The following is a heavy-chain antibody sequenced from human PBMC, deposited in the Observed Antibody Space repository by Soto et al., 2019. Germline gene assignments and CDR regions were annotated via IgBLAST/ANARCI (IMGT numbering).Heavy chain of an antibody. J-gene: IGHJ4*02. CDR3: AKVAPFILGSPF. D-gene: IGHD2-21*01. CDR1: GFDFSGSE. V-gene: IGHV3-48*03. Sequence: GGSLRLACPASGFDFSGSEMNWFRQAPGKGLEWVAYITGSGGVMFHADSVKGRFSISRDNAKNSLFLEMSDLTADDTGVYYCAKVAPFILGSPFWGQGTLVTVSS. CDR2: ITGSGGVM.